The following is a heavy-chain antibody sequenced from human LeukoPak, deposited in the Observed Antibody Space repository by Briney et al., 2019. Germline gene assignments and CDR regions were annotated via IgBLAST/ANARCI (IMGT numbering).Heavy chain of an antibody. CDR2: ISSSGSYI. J-gene: IGHJ5*02. Sequence: GGSLRLSCAASGFTFSSDWMSWVRQAPGKGLEWVSSISSSGSYIYYADSVKGRFTISRDNAKNSLYLQMNTLRAEDTAVYYCARGESGYEPWGQGTLVTVSS. V-gene: IGHV3-21*01. CDR3: ARGESGYEP. D-gene: IGHD2/OR15-2a*01. CDR1: GFTFSSDW.